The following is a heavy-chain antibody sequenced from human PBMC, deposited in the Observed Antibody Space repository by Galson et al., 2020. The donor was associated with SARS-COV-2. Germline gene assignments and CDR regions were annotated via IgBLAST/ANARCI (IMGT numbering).Heavy chain of an antibody. Sequence: GGSLRLSCAASGFTFSSYWMHWVRQAPGKGLVWVSRIYSEGSSTSYADSVKGRFTISGDNAKNTLYLQMNSLRAEDTAVYYCARDQSGSYYGGYDYWGQGTLVTVSS. CDR1: GFTFSSYW. J-gene: IGHJ4*02. D-gene: IGHD1-26*01. CDR2: IYSEGSST. V-gene: IGHV3-74*01. CDR3: ARDQSGSYYGGYDY.